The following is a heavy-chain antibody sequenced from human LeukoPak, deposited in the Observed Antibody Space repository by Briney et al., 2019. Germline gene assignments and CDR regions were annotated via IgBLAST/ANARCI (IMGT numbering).Heavy chain of an antibody. D-gene: IGHD3-3*01. Sequence: VGSLRLSSAASVFTFSSYDMHCGRQGPGKGVEWGSAIGTAGDTYYPGSVKGRFTISRDSATKSLYLQMNSLRAEDTAVYYCARDGPPYYDFCSGYHVDYWGQGTLVTVSS. V-gene: IGHV3-13*01. J-gene: IGHJ4*02. CDR3: ARDGPPYYDFCSGYHVDY. CDR2: IGTAGDT. CDR1: VFTFSSYD.